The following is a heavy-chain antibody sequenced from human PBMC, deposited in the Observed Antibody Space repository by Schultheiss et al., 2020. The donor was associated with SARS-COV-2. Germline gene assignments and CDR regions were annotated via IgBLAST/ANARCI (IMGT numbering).Heavy chain of an antibody. CDR1: GVTFRSSA. CDR3: TRNSTSSGWFDP. V-gene: IGHV3-73*01. D-gene: IGHD5-18*01. CDR2: IRSKARNYAT. J-gene: IGHJ5*02. Sequence: GSLRLSCAASGVTFRSSAMTCVRQAPGKGLEWVGRIRSKARNYATTYAASVKGRFIISRDESRNTSYLQMNSLKIEDTAVYYCTRNSTSSGWFDPWGQGTLVTVSS.